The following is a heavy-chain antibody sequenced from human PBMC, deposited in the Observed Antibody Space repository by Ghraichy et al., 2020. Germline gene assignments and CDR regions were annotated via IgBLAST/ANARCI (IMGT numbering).Heavy chain of an antibody. CDR1: GGSIATTSYY. Sequence: ESLNISCTVSGGSIATTSYYWGWIRQSPGKGLQWIGSIYFNGNTYYNPSLKSRVTISVDTSKNQFSLNLSSLTAADTAVYYCVRSLNSVTTFAGYYYGMDVWGPGTTVTVSS. J-gene: IGHJ6*02. CDR3: VRSLNSVTTFAGYYYGMDV. D-gene: IGHD3-3*01. V-gene: IGHV4-39*01. CDR2: IYFNGNT.